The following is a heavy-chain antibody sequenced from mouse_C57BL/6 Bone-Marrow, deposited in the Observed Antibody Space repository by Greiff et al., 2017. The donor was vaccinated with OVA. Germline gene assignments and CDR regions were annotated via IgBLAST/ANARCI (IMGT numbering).Heavy chain of an antibody. CDR3: ARGERILREFDY. D-gene: IGHD1-1*01. CDR2: IYPRDGGT. CDR1: GYTFTDYT. Sequence: VQLQQSDAELVKPGASVKISCKVSGYTFTDYTIHWMKQRPGQGLEWIGYIYPRDGGTKYNEKFKGKATLTADKSSSTAYMQLNSLTSEDSAVYFCARGERILREFDYWGQGTTLTVSS. J-gene: IGHJ2*01. V-gene: IGHV1-78*01.